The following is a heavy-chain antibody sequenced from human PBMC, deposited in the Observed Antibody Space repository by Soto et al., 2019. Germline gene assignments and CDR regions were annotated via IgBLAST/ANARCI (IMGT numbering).Heavy chain of an antibody. Sequence: QLQLQESGPGLVKPSETLSLTCSVSGGSLSSGPYSWGWIRQPPGKGLEWIGTFYYSGSTHYNPSLASRVTISVDTSKNQFSLKVTYVTAADTAMYYCARLGGYCSSTSCYGYYGMDVWGQGTTVTVSS. V-gene: IGHV4-39*01. CDR2: FYYSGST. J-gene: IGHJ6*02. CDR3: ARLGGYCSSTSCYGYYGMDV. CDR1: GGSLSSGPYS. D-gene: IGHD2-2*01.